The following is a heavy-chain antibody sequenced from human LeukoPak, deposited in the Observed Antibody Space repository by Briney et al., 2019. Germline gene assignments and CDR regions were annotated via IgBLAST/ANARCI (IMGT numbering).Heavy chain of an antibody. V-gene: IGHV3-23*01. CDR2: ISGSGGST. D-gene: IGHD2-2*02. J-gene: IGHJ4*02. CDR3: AKDRFPYCSSTSCYILDY. CDR1: GFTFSSHA. Sequence: GGSLRLSCAASGFTFSSHAMSSVRQAPGKGLEWVSAISGSGGSTYYADSVKGRFTISRDNSKNTLYLQMNSLRAEDTAVYYCAKDRFPYCSSTSCYILDYWGQGTLVTVSS.